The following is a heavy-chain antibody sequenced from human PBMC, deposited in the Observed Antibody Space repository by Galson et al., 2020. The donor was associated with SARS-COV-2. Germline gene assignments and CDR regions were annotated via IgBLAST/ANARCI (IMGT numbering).Heavy chain of an antibody. CDR2: IYPGDPDT. Sequence: GESLKISCKGSGYSFTSYWIGWVRQMPGNGLEWMGNIYPGDPDTRYSTSFQGQVTISADKSISTAYLQWSSLKASDTAMYYCARHGGACSGGSCGPDYWGQGTLVTVSS. D-gene: IGHD2-15*01. J-gene: IGHJ4*02. CDR3: ARHGGACSGGSCGPDY. V-gene: IGHV5-51*01. CDR1: GYSFTSYW.